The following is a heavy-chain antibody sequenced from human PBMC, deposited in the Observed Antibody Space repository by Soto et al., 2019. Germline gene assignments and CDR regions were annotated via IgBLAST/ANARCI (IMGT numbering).Heavy chain of an antibody. CDR3: ARRLYGDYDY. CDR1: GYSFTTSG. V-gene: IGHV1-18*01. CDR2: ISTYNDKT. D-gene: IGHD4-17*01. Sequence: QAQLVQSGAEVKEPGASVKVSCKASGYSFTTSGITWVRQAPGQGLEWMGWISTYNDKTNYAQKLQDRVTLTTDTSTSTAYMELRSLRSDDTAVYYCARRLYGDYDYWGQGTLVTVSS. J-gene: IGHJ4*02.